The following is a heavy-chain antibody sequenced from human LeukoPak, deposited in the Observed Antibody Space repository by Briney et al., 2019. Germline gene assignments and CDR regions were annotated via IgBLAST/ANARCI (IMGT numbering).Heavy chain of an antibody. D-gene: IGHD3-22*01. Sequence: SETVSLTCTVSGGSISSYYWSWIRQPPGKGLEWIGYIYYSGSTNYNPSLKSRVTISVDTSKNQFFLKLSSVTAADTAVYYCARGGLNYYDSSGYYYVGAFDIWGQGTMVTVSS. CDR3: ARGGLNYYDSSGYYYVGAFDI. J-gene: IGHJ3*02. CDR1: GGSISSYY. V-gene: IGHV4-59*01. CDR2: IYYSGST.